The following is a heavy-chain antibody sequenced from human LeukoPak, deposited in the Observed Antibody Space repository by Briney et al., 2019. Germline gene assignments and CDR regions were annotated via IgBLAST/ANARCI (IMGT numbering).Heavy chain of an antibody. V-gene: IGHV3-74*01. J-gene: IGHJ3*02. D-gene: IGHD3-22*01. Sequence: GGSLRLSCAASGFTFSSYWMNWVRQAPGKGLVWVSRINSDGSTTTYADSVKGRFTISRDNARNTLYLQMNSLRAEDTAVYYCARYYYDSSGSQGAFEIWGQGTMVTVSS. CDR3: ARYYYDSSGSQGAFEI. CDR2: INSDGSTT. CDR1: GFTFSSYW.